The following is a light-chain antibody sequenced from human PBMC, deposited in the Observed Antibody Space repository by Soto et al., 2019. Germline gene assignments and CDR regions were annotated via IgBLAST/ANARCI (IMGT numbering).Light chain of an antibody. CDR2: GAS. J-gene: IGKJ3*01. Sequence: EVVMTQSPATLSVSRGDGAALSCRASQGVGSNLAWYQQKPGQAPRLLVYGASTRATGVPARFSGSGSGTEFTLTISSLGSEDFAVYYCQHYGTFGPGTKVDLK. V-gene: IGKV3-15*01. CDR1: QGVGSN. CDR3: QHYGT.